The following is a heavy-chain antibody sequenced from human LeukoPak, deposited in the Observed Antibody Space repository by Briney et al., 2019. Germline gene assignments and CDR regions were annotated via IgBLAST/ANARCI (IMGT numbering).Heavy chain of an antibody. CDR1: GYSFTSYW. Sequence: GESLMFSCKGSGYSFTSYWNTWVRQMPGKGLECMGRIDPSDSYTNYSPSFQGHVTISADKSISTAYLQWSSLKASDTAMYYCARRGYGDALDYWGEGTPVTVSS. CDR2: IDPSDSYT. CDR3: ARRGYGDALDY. J-gene: IGHJ4*02. V-gene: IGHV5-10-1*01. D-gene: IGHD4-17*01.